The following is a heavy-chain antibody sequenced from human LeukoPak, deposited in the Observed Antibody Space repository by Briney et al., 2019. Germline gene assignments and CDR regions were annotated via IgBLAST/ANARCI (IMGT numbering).Heavy chain of an antibody. CDR1: GFTFSSYG. J-gene: IGHJ5*02. V-gene: IGHV3-30*02. Sequence: GGSLRLSCAASGFTFSSYGMHWVRQAPGKGLEWVAFIRYDGSNKYYADSVKGRFTISRDNAKSSLYLQMNSLRAEDTALYHCARDLKDDFWSGYYNNWFDPWGQGTLVTVSS. CDR3: ARDLKDDFWSGYYNNWFDP. D-gene: IGHD3-3*01. CDR2: IRYDGSNK.